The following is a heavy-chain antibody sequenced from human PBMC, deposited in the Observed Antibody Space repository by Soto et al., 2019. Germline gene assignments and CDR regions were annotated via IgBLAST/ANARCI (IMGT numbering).Heavy chain of an antibody. CDR3: ARGLGLYYYYMDV. J-gene: IGHJ6*03. D-gene: IGHD3-10*01. V-gene: IGHV4-34*01. Sequence: SETLSLTCAVYGGSFSVYYWSWIRQPPGKGLEWIGEINHSGSTNYNPSLKSRVTISVDTSKNQFSLKLSSVTAADTAVYYCARGLGLYYYYMDVWGKGTTVTVSS. CDR1: GGSFSVYY. CDR2: INHSGST.